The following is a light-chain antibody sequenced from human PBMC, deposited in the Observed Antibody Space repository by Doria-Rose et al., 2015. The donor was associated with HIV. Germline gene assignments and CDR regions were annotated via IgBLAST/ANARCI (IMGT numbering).Light chain of an antibody. V-gene: IGKV3-20*01. Sequence: TQSPGTLSLSPGERATLSCRASQRFSSTYLAWYQQQTGQAPSLLIYDGSTRATGIPDRFSASGSGTDFTLTINRLEPEDFALYYCHQYGTSWTFGQGTKVEI. CDR2: DGS. J-gene: IGKJ1*01. CDR3: HQYGTSWT. CDR1: QRFSSTY.